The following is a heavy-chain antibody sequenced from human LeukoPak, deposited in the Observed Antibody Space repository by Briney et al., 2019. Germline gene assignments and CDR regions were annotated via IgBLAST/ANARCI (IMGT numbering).Heavy chain of an antibody. Sequence: PGRSLRLSCAASGFTFSSYGMHWVRQAPGKGLEWVAVISNDGSDKYYADSVEGRFTISRDNSRNTLYLQMNSLRAEDTAVYYCARHTVVVPGKGRAPLDYWGQGSLVTVSS. CDR1: GFTFSSYG. CDR3: ARHTVVVPGKGRAPLDY. CDR2: ISNDGSDK. V-gene: IGHV3-33*05. J-gene: IGHJ4*02. D-gene: IGHD2-15*01.